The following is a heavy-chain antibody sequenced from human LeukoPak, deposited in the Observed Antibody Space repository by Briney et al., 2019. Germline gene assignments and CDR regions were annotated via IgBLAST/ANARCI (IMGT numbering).Heavy chain of an antibody. V-gene: IGHV4-34*01. J-gene: IGHJ3*02. CDR2: INHSGST. D-gene: IGHD6-19*01. Sequence: SETLSLTCAVYGGSFSGYYWSWIRQPPGKGLEWIGEINHSGSTNYNPSLKSRVTISVDTSKNQFSLKLSSVTAADTAVYYCASLLGHSSGTVAFDIWGQGTMVTVSS. CDR1: GGSFSGYY. CDR3: ASLLGHSSGTVAFDI.